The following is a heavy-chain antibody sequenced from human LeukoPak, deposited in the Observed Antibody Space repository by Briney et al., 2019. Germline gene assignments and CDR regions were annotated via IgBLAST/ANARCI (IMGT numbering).Heavy chain of an antibody. CDR1: GFTFSTYA. Sequence: PGTSLRLSCAASGFTFSTYAMHWVRQAPGKGLEWVATISYEGDNKYYVDSLKGRFTISRDNSKNTLYLQMNSLRGEDTAVYFCARGRNVVATSGYFDYWGQGTLVTVSS. D-gene: IGHD5-12*01. CDR3: ARGRNVVATSGYFDY. CDR2: ISYEGDNK. J-gene: IGHJ4*02. V-gene: IGHV3-30-3*01.